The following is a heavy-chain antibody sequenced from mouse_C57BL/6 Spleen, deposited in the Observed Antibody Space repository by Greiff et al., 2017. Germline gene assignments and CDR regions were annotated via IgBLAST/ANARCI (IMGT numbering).Heavy chain of an antibody. CDR1: GFSLTSYG. D-gene: IGHD1-1*01. Sequence: QVQLQQSGPGLVQPSQSLSITCTVSGFSLTSYGVHWVRQSPGKGLEWLGVIWSGGSTDYNAAFISRLSISKDNSKSQVFFKMNSLQADDTAIYYCARNPLYYYGSSYYWYFDVWGTGTTVTVSS. V-gene: IGHV2-2*01. J-gene: IGHJ1*03. CDR3: ARNPLYYYGSSYYWYFDV. CDR2: IWSGGST.